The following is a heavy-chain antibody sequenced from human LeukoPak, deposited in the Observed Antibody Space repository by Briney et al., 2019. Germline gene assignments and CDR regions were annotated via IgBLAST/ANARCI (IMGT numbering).Heavy chain of an antibody. CDR1: GYSFTSYW. CDR3: ARRYGSGSEADYYYYMDV. Sequence: GESLKISCKGSGYSFTSYWIGWVRQMPGKGLEWMGIIFPGDSHTRYSPSFQGHVTISADKSISIAYLQWSSLKASDTAMYYCARRYGSGSEADYYYYMDVWGKGTTVTVSS. V-gene: IGHV5-51*01. CDR2: IFPGDSHT. J-gene: IGHJ6*03. D-gene: IGHD3-10*01.